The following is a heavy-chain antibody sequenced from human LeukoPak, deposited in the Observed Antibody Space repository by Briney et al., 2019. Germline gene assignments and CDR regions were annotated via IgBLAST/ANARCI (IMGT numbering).Heavy chain of an antibody. V-gene: IGHV4-30-2*01. Sequence: SQTLSLTCAVSGGSISSGGYSWSWVRQPPGRGLEWIGYIYHSGSTYYNPSLKSRVTISVDRSKNQFSLKLSSVTAADTAVYYCARGGYNGGDAFDIWGQGTMVTVSS. CDR2: IYHSGST. D-gene: IGHD3-22*01. CDR1: GGSISSGGYS. CDR3: ARGGYNGGDAFDI. J-gene: IGHJ3*02.